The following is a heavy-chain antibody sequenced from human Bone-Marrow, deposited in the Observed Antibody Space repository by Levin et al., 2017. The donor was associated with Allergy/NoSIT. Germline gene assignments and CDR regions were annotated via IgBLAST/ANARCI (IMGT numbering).Heavy chain of an antibody. CDR2: IYYSGRT. V-gene: IGHV4-30-4*01. CDR1: GGSISSGDYY. CDR3: ARASIVVVRIDY. D-gene: IGHD3-22*01. Sequence: SQTLSLTCPVSGGSISSGDYYWSWIRQPPGKGLEWIGYIYYSGRTYYNPSLKSRVTISVDTSKNQFSLKLSSVTAADTAVYYCARASIVVVRIDYWGQGTLVTVSS. J-gene: IGHJ4*02.